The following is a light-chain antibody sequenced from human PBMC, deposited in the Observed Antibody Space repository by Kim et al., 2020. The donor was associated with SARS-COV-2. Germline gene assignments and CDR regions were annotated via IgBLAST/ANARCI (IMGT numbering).Light chain of an antibody. CDR1: QSVSSSY. Sequence: PGERVTLSCRASQSVSSSYLTWYQQKPGKAPRILIYGSSSRATGIPARFSGSGSGTDFTLTISSLQPEDFAVYYCQQDYNLPMYTFGQGTKL. V-gene: IGKV3D-7*01. CDR2: GSS. CDR3: QQDYNLPMYT. J-gene: IGKJ2*01.